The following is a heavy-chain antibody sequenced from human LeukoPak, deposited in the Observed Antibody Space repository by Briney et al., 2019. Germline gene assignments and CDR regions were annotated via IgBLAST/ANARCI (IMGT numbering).Heavy chain of an antibody. V-gene: IGHV3-11*04. CDR2: ISSSGSTI. J-gene: IGHJ4*02. Sequence: PGGSLRLSCAASGFTFSDYYMRWIRQAPGKGLEWVSYISSSGSTIYYADSVKGGFTISRDNPKTSLYLQMNSLSAEDTAVYYCARGNRGLGFDYWGQGTLVTVSS. CDR1: GFTFSDYY. CDR3: ARGNRGLGFDY. D-gene: IGHD3-10*01.